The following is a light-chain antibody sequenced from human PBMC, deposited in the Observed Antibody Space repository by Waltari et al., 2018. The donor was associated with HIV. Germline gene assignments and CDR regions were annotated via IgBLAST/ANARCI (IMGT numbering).Light chain of an antibody. J-gene: IGLJ3*02. Sequence: QSALTQPASVSGSPGQSITISCAGTGADIGAYNYVAWYQKLPNSVPKLIIYDVSSRPSGVSNRFSGSKSGNTASLTISGLQAEDEADYYCSSYTSSSTPFWVFGGGTKLTVL. CDR1: GADIGAYNY. V-gene: IGLV2-14*03. CDR3: SSYTSSSTPFWV. CDR2: DVS.